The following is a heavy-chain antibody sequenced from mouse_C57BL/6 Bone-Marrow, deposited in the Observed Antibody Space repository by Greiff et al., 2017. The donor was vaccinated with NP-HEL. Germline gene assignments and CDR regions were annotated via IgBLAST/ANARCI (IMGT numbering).Heavy chain of an antibody. Sequence: VKLMESGPGLVAPSQSLSITCTVSGFSLTSYAISWVRQPPGKGLEWLGVIWTGGGTNYNSALKSRLSISKDNSKSQVFLKMNSLQTDDTARYYCARNRLYVNYAMDYWGQGTSVTVSS. CDR1: GFSLTSYA. D-gene: IGHD1-1*01. V-gene: IGHV2-9-1*01. J-gene: IGHJ4*01. CDR3: ARNRLYVNYAMDY. CDR2: IWTGGGT.